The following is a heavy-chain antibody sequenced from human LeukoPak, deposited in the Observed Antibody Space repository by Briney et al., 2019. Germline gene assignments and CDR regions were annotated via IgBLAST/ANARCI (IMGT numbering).Heavy chain of an antibody. CDR3: AKAGVRDSSGWYYFDY. CDR1: GFTFSSYW. Sequence: GGSLRLSCAASGFTFSSYWMHWVRQAPGKGLVWVSRINSDGSSTSYADSVKGRFTISRDNAKNSLYLQMNSLRAEDMALYYCAKAGVRDSSGWYYFDYWGQGTLVTVSS. V-gene: IGHV3-74*01. CDR2: INSDGSST. D-gene: IGHD6-19*01. J-gene: IGHJ4*02.